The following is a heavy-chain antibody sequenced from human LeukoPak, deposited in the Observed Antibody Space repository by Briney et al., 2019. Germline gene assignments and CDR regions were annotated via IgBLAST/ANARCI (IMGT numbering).Heavy chain of an antibody. Sequence: SVKVSCKASGYTFTGYYMHWVRQAPGQGLEWMGGIIPIFGTANYAQKFQGRVTITADKSTSTAYMELSSLRSEDTAVYYCARDNSILTGYYTAFDYWGQGTLVTVSS. CDR3: ARDNSILTGYYTAFDY. CDR2: IIPIFGTA. V-gene: IGHV1-69*06. J-gene: IGHJ4*02. CDR1: GYTFTGYY. D-gene: IGHD3-9*01.